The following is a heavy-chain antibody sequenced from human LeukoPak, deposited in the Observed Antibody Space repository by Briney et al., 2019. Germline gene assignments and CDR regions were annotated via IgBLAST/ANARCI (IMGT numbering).Heavy chain of an antibody. D-gene: IGHD3-16*01. J-gene: IGHJ3*02. CDR1: GFSITRGFS. V-gene: IGHV4-38-2*01. CDR2: IHHSGNT. CDR3: ARFDFIWETHGMDAFDI. Sequence: SETLSLTCAVSGFSITRGFSWGWVRQPPGKVLESMGTIHHSGNTYYTPSLKSRLTISRDTSRNPFSLKLTSVTAADTAVYYCARFDFIWETHGMDAFDIWGQGTVVTVSS.